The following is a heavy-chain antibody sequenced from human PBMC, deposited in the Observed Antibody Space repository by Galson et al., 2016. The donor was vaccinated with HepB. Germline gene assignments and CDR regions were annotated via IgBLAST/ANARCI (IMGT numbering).Heavy chain of an antibody. CDR1: GYTFTTHA. CDR2: INADNGNT. Sequence: SVKVSCKASGYTFTTHAMHWVRQAPGQRFEWLGWINADNGNTKNSQKFEGRVSITRDTSASTVYLDLSSLRSEDTAVYYCARDSRTWYNPVLDYWGQGSQVTVSS. D-gene: IGHD6-13*01. V-gene: IGHV1-3*01. J-gene: IGHJ4*02. CDR3: ARDSRTWYNPVLDY.